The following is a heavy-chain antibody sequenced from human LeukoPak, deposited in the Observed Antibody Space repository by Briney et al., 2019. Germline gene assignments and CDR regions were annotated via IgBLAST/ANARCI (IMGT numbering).Heavy chain of an antibody. V-gene: IGHV3-21*01. CDR3: ARAELHYYDSSGYTNYFDY. CDR2: ISSSSSYI. CDR1: GFTFSSYS. D-gene: IGHD3-22*01. J-gene: IGHJ4*02. Sequence: GGSLRLSCAASGFTFSSYSMNWVRQAPGKGLEWVSSISSSSSYIYYADSVKGRFTISRDNAKNSLYLQMNSLRAEDTAVYYCARAELHYYDSSGYTNYFDYWGQGTLVTVSS.